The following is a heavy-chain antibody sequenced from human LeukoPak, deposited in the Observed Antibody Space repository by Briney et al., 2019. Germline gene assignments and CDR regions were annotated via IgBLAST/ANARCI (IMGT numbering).Heavy chain of an antibody. D-gene: IGHD3-10*01. CDR2: ISAYNGNT. J-gene: IGHJ4*02. CDR1: GYTFTSYG. V-gene: IGHV1-18*01. CDR3: ARDRAVLWFGELLPLEY. Sequence: GASGKVSCKASGYTFTSYGISWVRQAPGQGLEWMGWISAYNGNTNYAQKVQGRVTMTTDTSTSTAYMELRSLRSDDTAVYYCARDRAVLWFGELLPLEYWGQGTLVTVSS.